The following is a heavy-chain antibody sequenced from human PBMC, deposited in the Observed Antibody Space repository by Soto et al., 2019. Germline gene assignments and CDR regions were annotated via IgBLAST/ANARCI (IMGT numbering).Heavy chain of an antibody. D-gene: IGHD6-13*01. J-gene: IGHJ4*02. CDR3: AKVDVSTAGSFDY. CDR1: GFTFSRHG. CDR2: INPSGDST. V-gene: IGHV3-23*01. Sequence: PGGSLRLSCVASGFTFSRHGLSWVRQAPGKGLGWVSTINPSGDSTFYADSVKGRFTISRDNSKNTVYLQMSSLSVGDTAVYLCAKVDVSTAGSFDYWGQGALVTVSS.